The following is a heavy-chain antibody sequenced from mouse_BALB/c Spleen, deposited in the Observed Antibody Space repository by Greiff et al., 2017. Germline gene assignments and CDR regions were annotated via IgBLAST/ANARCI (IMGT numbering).Heavy chain of an antibody. Sequence: EVKLVESGGGLVQPGGSRKLSCAASGFTFSDYGMAWVRQAPGKGPEWVAFISNLAYSIYYADTVTGRFTISRENAKNTLYLEMSSLRSEDTAMYYCARERAMDYWGQGTSVTVSS. CDR3: ARERAMDY. CDR2: ISNLAYSI. V-gene: IGHV5-15*02. J-gene: IGHJ4*01. CDR1: GFTFSDYG.